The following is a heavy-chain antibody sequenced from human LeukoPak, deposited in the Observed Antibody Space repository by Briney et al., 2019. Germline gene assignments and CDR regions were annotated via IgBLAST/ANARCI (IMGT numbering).Heavy chain of an antibody. Sequence: KPGGSLRLSCAASGFTFSDYYMSWIRQAPGKGLEWVSYISSSGSTIYYADSVKGRFTISRDNAKNSLYLQMNSLGAEDTAVYYCARVSPIGGSGVLNGMDVWGQGTTVTVSS. J-gene: IGHJ6*02. CDR2: ISSSGSTI. D-gene: IGHD3-3*01. CDR3: ARVSPIGGSGVLNGMDV. V-gene: IGHV3-11*01. CDR1: GFTFSDYY.